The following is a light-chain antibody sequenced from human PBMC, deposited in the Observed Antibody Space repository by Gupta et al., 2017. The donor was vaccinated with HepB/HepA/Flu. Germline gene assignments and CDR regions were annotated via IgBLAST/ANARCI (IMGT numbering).Light chain of an antibody. V-gene: IGLV3-9*01. CDR3: QVWDDIYVV. CDR1: SIGSKN. Sequence: SYDLTQPLSVSVALGQTARITCGGNSIGSKNVPWYQQRPGQAPVLVIYRDNNRPSGIPERISGSNSGNTATLTISRAQVGDEADYYCQVWDDIYVVFGGGTKLTVL. CDR2: RDN. J-gene: IGLJ2*01.